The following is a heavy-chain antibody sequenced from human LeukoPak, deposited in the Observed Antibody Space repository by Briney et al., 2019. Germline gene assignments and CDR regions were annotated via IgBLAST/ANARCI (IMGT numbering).Heavy chain of an antibody. J-gene: IGHJ6*02. CDR3: GSGYSYGYSYYYYGMDV. V-gene: IGHV4-61*02. CDR1: GGSISSGSYY. Sequence: SQTLSLTCTVSGGSISSGSYYWSWIRQPAGKGLEWIGRIYTSGSTNYNPSLKSRVTISVDTSENQFSLKLSSVTAADTAVYYCGSGYSYGYSYYYYGMDVWGQGTTVTVSS. CDR2: IYTSGST. D-gene: IGHD5-18*01.